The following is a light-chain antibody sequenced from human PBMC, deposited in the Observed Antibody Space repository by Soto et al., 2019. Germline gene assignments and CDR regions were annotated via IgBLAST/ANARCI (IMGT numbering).Light chain of an antibody. V-gene: IGLV3-21*04. J-gene: IGLJ3*02. Sequence: SYELTQTPSVSVAPGQTASIPCGGNTIGSKSVHWYHQKPGQAPVLVINYDRNRPSGIPERFSGSNSGNTAALTISRVEAGDEADYYCQVWDGTSDYSSWVFGGGTKLTVL. CDR1: TIGSKS. CDR3: QVWDGTSDYSSWV. CDR2: YDR.